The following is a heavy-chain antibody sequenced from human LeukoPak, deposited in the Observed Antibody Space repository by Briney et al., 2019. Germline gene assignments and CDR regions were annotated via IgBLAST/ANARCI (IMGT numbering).Heavy chain of an antibody. J-gene: IGHJ5*02. D-gene: IGHD4-11*01. V-gene: IGHV4-34*01. CDR1: GGSFSGYY. CDR2: INHSGRT. CDR3: ARLQDDYSNYWFDP. Sequence: SETLSLTCAVYGGSFSGYYWSWIRQPPGKGLEWIGEINHSGRTNYNPSLTSRVTISVDTSKNQFSLKLSSVTAADTAVYYCARLQDDYSNYWFDPWGEGNLVTVSS.